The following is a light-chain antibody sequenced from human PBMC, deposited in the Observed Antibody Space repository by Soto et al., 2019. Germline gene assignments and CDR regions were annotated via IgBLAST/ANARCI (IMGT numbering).Light chain of an antibody. J-gene: IGKJ1*01. CDR2: KTS. V-gene: IGKV1-5*03. Sequence: DIHMTQSPSTLSASVGDRVTITCRASQSISIWLAWYQQKPGKAPNLLIYKTSSLETGVPSRFSGSGSGTAFTLTISSLQPDDFATYYCQHYSDCSWTFGQGTKVEVK. CDR3: QHYSDCSWT. CDR1: QSISIW.